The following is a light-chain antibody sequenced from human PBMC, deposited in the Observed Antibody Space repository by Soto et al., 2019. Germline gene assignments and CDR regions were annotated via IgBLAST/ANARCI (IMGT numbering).Light chain of an antibody. J-gene: IGKJ4*01. CDR3: HQYNPWPLT. CDR1: QAIRSD. CDR2: DVS. V-gene: IGKV3-15*01. Sequence: EIVMTQSPVALSVSPGERATLSCRASQAIRSDLAWYQQKPGQAPRLLISDVSTRATGIPARFNGSGSGTEFTLAISSLQFEDFEVYYCHQYNPWPLTFGGGTKVDIX.